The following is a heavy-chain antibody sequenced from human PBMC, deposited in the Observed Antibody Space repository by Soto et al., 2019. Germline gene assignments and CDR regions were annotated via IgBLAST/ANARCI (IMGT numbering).Heavy chain of an antibody. CDR3: ARDVVRSTAGDS. CDR2: IIPIFSRT. Sequence: QVQLVQSGTEVKEPGSSVKVSRKASGGSFSTSSFVWVRQGPGQGLEWMGGIIPIFSRTNLAQKFQGRVTFSADESTRTTYMELRSLTSEDTAIYYCARDVVRSTAGDSWGQGTLVTVSS. V-gene: IGHV1-69*01. CDR1: GGSFSTSS. J-gene: IGHJ4*02. D-gene: IGHD2-15*01.